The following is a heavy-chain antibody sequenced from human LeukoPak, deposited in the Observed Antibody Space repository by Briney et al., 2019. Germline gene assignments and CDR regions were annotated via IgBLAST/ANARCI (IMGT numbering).Heavy chain of an antibody. V-gene: IGHV3-30*18. D-gene: IGHD6-19*01. CDR2: ISYDGSNK. CDR3: AKPYSSGWHLFDY. CDR1: GFTFSSYG. J-gene: IGHJ4*02. Sequence: PGGSLRLSCAASGFTFSSYGMHWVRQAPGKGLEWVAVISYDGSNKYYADSVKGRFTISRDNSKNTLYLQMNSLRAEDTAAYYCAKPYSSGWHLFDYWGQGTLVTVSS.